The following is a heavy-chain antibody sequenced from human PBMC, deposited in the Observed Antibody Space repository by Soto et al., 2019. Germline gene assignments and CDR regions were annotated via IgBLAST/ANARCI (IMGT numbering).Heavy chain of an antibody. CDR3: ARGGGVYYFDY. CDR2: IYYSGIT. J-gene: IGHJ4*02. V-gene: IGHV4-59*01. D-gene: IGHD2-8*02. Sequence: SETMSLTCTVAGGSISSYDWSWIRQPTGKGLEWIGYIYYSGITDYNPSLKSRVTISVDTSKSQFSLKLSSVTAADTAVYYCARGGGVYYFDYWGQGTLVTVSS. CDR1: GGSISSYD.